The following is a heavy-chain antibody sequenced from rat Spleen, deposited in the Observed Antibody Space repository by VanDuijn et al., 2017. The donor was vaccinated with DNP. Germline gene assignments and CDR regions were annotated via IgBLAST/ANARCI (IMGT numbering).Heavy chain of an antibody. J-gene: IGHJ2*01. V-gene: IGHV5-20*01. CDR1: GVTFSDYY. CDR2: MTHDGGNT. CDR3: ATRDSYAPFDY. Sequence: EVQVVESGGGLVQPGRSLKLSCTVSGVTFSDYYMAWVRQAPTMGLEWVASMTHDGGNTYYRDSVKGRFTISRDNAKSTLYLQMDSLRSEDTATYYCATRDSYAPFDYWGQGVMVTVSS. D-gene: IGHD1-12*01.